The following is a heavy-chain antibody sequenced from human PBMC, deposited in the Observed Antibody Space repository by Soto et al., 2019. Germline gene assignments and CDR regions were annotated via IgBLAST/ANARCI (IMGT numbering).Heavy chain of an antibody. Sequence: QVQLVQSGAEVKKPGSSVKVSCKASGGTFSSYAISWVRQAPGQGLEWMGGIIPIFGTANYAQKFQGRVTITADKSTSTAYMELSSLRSEDTAVYYCAHYSSSSGYYYYYGMDAWGQGTTVTVSS. CDR2: IIPIFGTA. CDR1: GGTFSSYA. CDR3: AHYSSSSGYYYYYGMDA. V-gene: IGHV1-69*06. D-gene: IGHD6-6*01. J-gene: IGHJ6*02.